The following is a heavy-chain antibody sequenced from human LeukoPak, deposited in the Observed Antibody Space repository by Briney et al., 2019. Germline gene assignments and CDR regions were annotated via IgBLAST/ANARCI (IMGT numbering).Heavy chain of an antibody. J-gene: IGHJ4*02. CDR1: GFTFSSYA. CDR2: ISRSSSFR. V-gene: IGHV3-21*01. CDR3: ARGGTRYDRRFVFDY. Sequence: GGSLRLSCAASGFTFSSYAMNWVRQAPGKGLEWVSGISRSSSFRYYADSVRGRFTISRDNSKNTLYLQMNSLRAEDTAVYYCARGGTRYDRRFVFDYWGQGVLVTVSS. D-gene: IGHD3-10*01.